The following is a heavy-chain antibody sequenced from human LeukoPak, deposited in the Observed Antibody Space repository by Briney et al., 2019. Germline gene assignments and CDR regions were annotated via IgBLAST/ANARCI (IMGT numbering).Heavy chain of an antibody. CDR3: ARGAWIQGPHDY. CDR2: VNPNSGGT. V-gene: IGHV1-2*02. D-gene: IGHD5-18*01. J-gene: IGHJ4*02. Sequence: ASVKVSCKASGYTFTGYYMHWVRQAPGQGLEWMGWVNPNSGGTNYAQKFQGRVTMTRDTSISTAYMELSRLRSDDTAVYYCARGAWIQGPHDYWGQGTLVTVSS. CDR1: GYTFTGYY.